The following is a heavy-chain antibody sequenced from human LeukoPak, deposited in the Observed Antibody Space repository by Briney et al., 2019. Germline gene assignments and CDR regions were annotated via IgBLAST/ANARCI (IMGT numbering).Heavy chain of an antibody. CDR3: ARDRLYSSSWTLDY. CDR2: ISSSSSYI. J-gene: IGHJ4*02. V-gene: IGHV3-21*01. CDR1: GFTFSSYS. Sequence: GGSLRLSCAASGFTFSSYSMNWVRQAPGKGLEWVSSISSSSSYIYYADSVKGRFTISRDNAKNSLYLQMNRLRAEDTAVYYCARDRLYSSSWTLDYWGQGTLVTVSS. D-gene: IGHD6-13*01.